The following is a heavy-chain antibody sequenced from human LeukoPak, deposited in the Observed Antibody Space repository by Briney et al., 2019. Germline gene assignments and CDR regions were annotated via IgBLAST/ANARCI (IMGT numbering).Heavy chain of an antibody. V-gene: IGHV1-18*01. J-gene: IGHJ6*02. D-gene: IGHD2-2*01. CDR1: GYTFTSYG. CDR2: ISAYNGNT. CDR3: ARDGAPAPHYYYCYGMDV. Sequence: ASVKVSCKASGYTFTSYGISWVRQAPGQGLEWMGWISAYNGNTNYAQKLQGRVTMTTDTSTSTAYMELRSLRSDDTAVYYCARDGAPAPHYYYCYGMDVWGQGTTVTVSS.